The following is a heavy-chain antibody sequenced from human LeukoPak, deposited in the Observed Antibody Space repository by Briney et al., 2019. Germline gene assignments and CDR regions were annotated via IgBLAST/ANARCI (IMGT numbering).Heavy chain of an antibody. V-gene: IGHV3-30*04. D-gene: IGHD2-21*01. Sequence: GRSLRLSCAASGFTFSNFAMHWVRQAPGKGLEWVASISYDGNTKNYADSVKGRFTISRDKSKNSLFLQMNSLRAEDTAVYYCARVVVDYYFDYWGQGTLVTVSS. CDR1: GFTFSNFA. J-gene: IGHJ4*02. CDR3: ARVVVDYYFDY. CDR2: ISYDGNTK.